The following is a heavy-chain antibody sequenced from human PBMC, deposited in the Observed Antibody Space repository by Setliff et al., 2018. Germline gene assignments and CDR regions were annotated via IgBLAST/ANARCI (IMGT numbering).Heavy chain of an antibody. J-gene: IGHJ4*02. CDR2: IYPGDSET. D-gene: IGHD6-19*01. V-gene: IGHV5-51*01. Sequence: GESLKISCKGSGYSFSRHWIGWVRQKPGKGLEWVGIIYPGDSETRYSPSFQGQVTMSADKSISTAYLQWSGLKASDTAIYYCARRTGFAVAGFDHWGQGTLVT. CDR3: ARRTGFAVAGFDH. CDR1: GYSFSRHW.